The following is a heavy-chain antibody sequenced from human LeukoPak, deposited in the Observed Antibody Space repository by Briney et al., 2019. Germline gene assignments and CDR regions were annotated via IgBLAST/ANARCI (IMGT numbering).Heavy chain of an antibody. CDR3: ARLPLEYGAGWPTNPYYYYMDV. D-gene: IGHD6-19*01. CDR2: IKQDGSDK. CDR1: GFTFSNYW. J-gene: IGHJ6*03. V-gene: IGHV3-7*01. Sequence: GGSLRLSCAASGFTFSNYWMTWFRQAPGKGLEWVANIKQDGSDKYYVDSVKGRFTISRDNVKNPLYLQMNSLRAEDTAIYYCARLPLEYGAGWPTNPYYYYMDVWGKGTTVTVSS.